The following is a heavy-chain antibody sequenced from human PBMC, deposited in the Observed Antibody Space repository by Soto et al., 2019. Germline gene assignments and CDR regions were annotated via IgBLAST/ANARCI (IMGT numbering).Heavy chain of an antibody. J-gene: IGHJ4*02. V-gene: IGHV3-30-3*01. CDR1: GFTYSTYT. CDR2: ISYDGSNK. CDR3: ARDGVSSTESPWNYGNYFDY. Sequence: QVQLVESGGGVVQPGRSLRLSCAASGFTYSTYTMHWVRQAPGKGLEWVAVISYDGSNKFYADSVKGRFTISRDSTKQTLYLQMNSLRAEDTAMCYCARDGVSSTESPWNYGNYFDYWGQGAMVTVSS. D-gene: IGHD1-7*01.